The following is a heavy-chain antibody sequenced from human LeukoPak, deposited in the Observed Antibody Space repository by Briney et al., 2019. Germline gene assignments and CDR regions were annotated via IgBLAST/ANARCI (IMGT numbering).Heavy chain of an antibody. CDR3: AKGGRWDYYDSSH. D-gene: IGHD3-22*01. CDR2: ISGSGSTT. CDR1: GLTFSGFA. Sequence: PGGSLRLSCAASGLTFSGFAMTWVRQAPGKGLEWVSGISGSGSTTYYADSVKGRFTISRDNSKNTLYLQMNSLRVEDTAIYYCAKGGRWDYYDSSHWGQGTMVTVSS. V-gene: IGHV3-23*01. J-gene: IGHJ3*01.